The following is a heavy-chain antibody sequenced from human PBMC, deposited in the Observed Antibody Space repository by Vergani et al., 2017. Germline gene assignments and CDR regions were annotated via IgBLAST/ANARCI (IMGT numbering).Heavy chain of an antibody. D-gene: IGHD7-27*01. CDR1: GFTFSSYA. CDR3: ATDLRWELGINNWFDP. V-gene: IGHV3-30*04. Sequence: QVQLVESGGGVVQPGRSLRLSCAASGFTFSSYAMHWVRQAPGKGLEWVAVISYDGSNKYYADSVKGRFTISRDNSKNTLYLQMNSLRAEDTAVYYCATDLRWELGINNWFDPWGQGTLVTVSS. CDR2: ISYDGSNK. J-gene: IGHJ5*02.